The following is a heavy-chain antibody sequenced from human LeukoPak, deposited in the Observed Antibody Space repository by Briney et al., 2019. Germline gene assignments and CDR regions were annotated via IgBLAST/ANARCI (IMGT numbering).Heavy chain of an antibody. CDR1: GYTFTGYY. Sequence: GASVKASCKASGYTFTGYYMHWVRQAPGQGLEWMGWINPNSGGTNYAQKFQGRVTMTRDTSISTAYMELSRLRSDDTAVYYCARQRFGGPNNSAYFDYWGQGTLVTVSS. CDR3: ARQRFGGPNNSAYFDY. V-gene: IGHV1-2*02. J-gene: IGHJ4*02. D-gene: IGHD2/OR15-2a*01. CDR2: INPNSGGT.